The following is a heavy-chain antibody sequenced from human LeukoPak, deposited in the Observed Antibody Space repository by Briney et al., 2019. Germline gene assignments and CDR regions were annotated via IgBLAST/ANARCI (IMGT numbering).Heavy chain of an antibody. D-gene: IGHD2-2*01. V-gene: IGHV3-64*01. CDR1: GFTFSSYA. CDR2: ISSNGGST. CDR3: ARGVWSCSSTSCSTPYDY. J-gene: IGHJ4*02. Sequence: GGSLRLSCAASGFTFSSYAMHWVRQAPGKGLEYVSAISSNGGSTYYANSVKGRFTISRDNSKNTLYLQMGSLRAEDMAVYYCARGVWSCSSTSCSTPYDYWGQGTLVTVSS.